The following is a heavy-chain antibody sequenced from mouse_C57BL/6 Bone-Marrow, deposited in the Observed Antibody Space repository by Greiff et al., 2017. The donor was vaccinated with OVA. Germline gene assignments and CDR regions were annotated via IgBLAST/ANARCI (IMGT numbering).Heavy chain of an antibody. CDR2: IDPSDSYT. Sequence: QVQLQQPGAELVKPGASVKLSCKASGYTFTSYWMQWVKQRPGQGLEWIGEIDPSDSYTNYNQKFKGKATLTVDTSSSTAYMQLSSLTSEDSAVYYCGRLGLYDGYYPWYCDVWGTGTTVTVSS. V-gene: IGHV1-50*01. CDR3: GRLGLYDGYYPWYCDV. J-gene: IGHJ1*03. D-gene: IGHD2-3*01. CDR1: GYTFTSYW.